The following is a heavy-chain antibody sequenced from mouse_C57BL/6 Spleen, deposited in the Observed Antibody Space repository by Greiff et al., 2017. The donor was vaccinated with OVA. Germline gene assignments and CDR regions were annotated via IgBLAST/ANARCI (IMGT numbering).Heavy chain of an antibody. Sequence: VQLQQSGAELVRPGASVTLSCKASGYTFTDYDMHWVKQTPVHGLEWIGAIDPETGGTAYNQKFKGKAILTADKSSSTAYMELRSLTSEDSAVYYCTRWIDDGSHWGQGTTLTVSS. V-gene: IGHV1-15*01. CDR3: TRWIDDGSH. J-gene: IGHJ2*01. D-gene: IGHD2-3*01. CDR1: GYTFTDYD. CDR2: IDPETGGT.